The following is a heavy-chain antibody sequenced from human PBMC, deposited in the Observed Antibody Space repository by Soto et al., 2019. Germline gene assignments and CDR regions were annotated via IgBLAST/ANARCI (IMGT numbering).Heavy chain of an antibody. J-gene: IGHJ4*02. CDR3: AKGSIEYSASVDN. CDR2: ISHGGGSF. D-gene: IGHD5-12*01. CDR1: GFSFSSYA. V-gene: IGHV3-23*01. Sequence: EVQLLESGGGLVQPGGSLRLSCAASGFSFSSYAMVWVRQAPGKGLEWVPVISHGGGSFYFADSVKGRFTISRDSSKNVLSLEMNSLKAEVTATDFCAKGSIEYSASVDNWGQGTLVVVSS.